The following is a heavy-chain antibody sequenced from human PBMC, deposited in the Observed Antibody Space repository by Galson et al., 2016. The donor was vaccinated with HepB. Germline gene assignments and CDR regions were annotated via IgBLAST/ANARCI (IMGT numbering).Heavy chain of an antibody. CDR2: IDGPTPNT. Sequence: SLRLSCAASGFTFRNYALSWVRRAPGKGLEWVSHIDGPTPNTHYADSVRGRFSIYRDNSRDTLYLQMDSLTAEDSAIYYCTTWLSQHFDYCGQRTRVTVSS. V-gene: IGHV3-23*01. D-gene: IGHD6-19*01. CDR1: GFTFRNYA. CDR3: TTWLSQHFDY. J-gene: IGHJ4*02.